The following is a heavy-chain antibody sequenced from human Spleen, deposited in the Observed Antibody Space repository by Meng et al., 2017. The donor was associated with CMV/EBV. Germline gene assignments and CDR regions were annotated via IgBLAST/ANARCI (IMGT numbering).Heavy chain of an antibody. J-gene: IGHJ5*02. CDR1: GFTFSNYA. CDR3: ARPGLTVAGTGWFDP. D-gene: IGHD6-13*01. V-gene: IGHV3-23*01. Sequence: GESLKISCAASGFTFSNYAMSWVRQAPGKGLEWVSAIGSDGSSIYYADSVRGRFTISKDNSKNTLYLQMNSLRDDDTALYYCARPGLTVAGTGWFDPWGQGTLVTVSS. CDR2: IGSDGSSI.